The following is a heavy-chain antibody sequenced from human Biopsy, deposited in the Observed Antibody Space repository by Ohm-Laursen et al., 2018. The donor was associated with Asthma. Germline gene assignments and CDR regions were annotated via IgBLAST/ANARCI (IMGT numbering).Heavy chain of an antibody. J-gene: IGHJ2*01. CDR1: GDAMSTSGSY. D-gene: IGHD6-6*01. CDR2: INYSGRT. CDR3: ARAVSSSSYWYFDL. V-gene: IGHV4-39*02. Sequence: SDTLSLTCIVSGDAMSTSGSYWGWIRQSPGKGLEWIGSINYSGRTYYNPSLESRVTISADTSKNHFSLKATSVTAADTAVYYCARAVSSSSYWYFDLWGRGDLVTVSS.